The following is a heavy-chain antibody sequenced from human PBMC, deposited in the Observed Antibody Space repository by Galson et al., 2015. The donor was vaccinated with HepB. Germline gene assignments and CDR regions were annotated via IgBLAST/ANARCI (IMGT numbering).Heavy chain of an antibody. J-gene: IGHJ4*02. V-gene: IGHV3-23*02. CDR2: ISGGGGTT. Sequence: SLRLSCAASGFTFSSYAMSWVRQAPGKGLEWVSAISGGGGTTHYGDSVKGRFTISRDISKNPRYHQMNSVRDEDTAVYYCAKDNAAVRGVLDYWGQGTLVTVSS. D-gene: IGHD3-10*01. CDR1: GFTFSSYA. CDR3: AKDNAAVRGVLDY.